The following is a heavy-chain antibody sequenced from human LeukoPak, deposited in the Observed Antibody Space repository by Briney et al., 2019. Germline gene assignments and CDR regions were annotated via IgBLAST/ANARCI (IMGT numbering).Heavy chain of an antibody. CDR3: ARALPHRRLMDTTMEQHWFDP. J-gene: IGHJ5*02. CDR1: GYIFTSYF. CDR2: INPSGGST. Sequence: ASVTVSCTASGYIFTSYFMHWVRQAPGQGLEWMGLINPSGGSTRYAQKFQGRVTMTRDMSTSTVYMELSSLRSGDTAVYYCARALPHRRLMDTTMEQHWFDPWGQGTLVTVSS. D-gene: IGHD5-18*01. V-gene: IGHV1-46*01.